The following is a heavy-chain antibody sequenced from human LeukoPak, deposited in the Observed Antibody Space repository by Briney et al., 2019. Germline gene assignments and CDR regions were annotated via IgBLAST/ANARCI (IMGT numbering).Heavy chain of an antibody. CDR1: GFTFSDYW. D-gene: IGHD6-19*01. J-gene: IGHJ5*02. Sequence: GGSLRLSCEASGFTFSDYWMTWVRQAPGKGLEWVANLNQFGTDKYYDDSVKGRFTISRDNAKNSLYLQMNSLRAEDMALYYCAKGGSGWYFGGWFDPWGQGTLVTVSS. CDR3: AKGGSGWYFGGWFDP. V-gene: IGHV3-7*03. CDR2: LNQFGTDK.